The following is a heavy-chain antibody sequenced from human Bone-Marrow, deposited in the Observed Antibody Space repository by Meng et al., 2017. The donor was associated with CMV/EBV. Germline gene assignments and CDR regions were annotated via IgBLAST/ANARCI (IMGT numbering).Heavy chain of an antibody. D-gene: IGHD3-22*01. CDR3: AKDSYYDSSGGFDY. CDR2: IWYDGSNK. V-gene: IGHV3-33*06. J-gene: IGHJ4*02. CDR1: GFTFSNYG. Sequence: GESLKISCAASGFTFSNYGMHWVRQAPGKGLEWVAVIWYDGSNKYYADSVKGRFTISRDNTKNTLYRQMNSLRAEDTAVYYCAKDSYYDSSGGFDYWGQGTLVTVSS.